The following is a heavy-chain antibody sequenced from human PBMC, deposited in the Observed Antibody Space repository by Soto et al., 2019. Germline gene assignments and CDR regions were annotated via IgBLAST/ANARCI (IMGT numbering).Heavy chain of an antibody. V-gene: IGHV4-39*01. D-gene: IGHD1-7*01. Sequence: PSETLSLPCTVPGGSISSSSYYWGWIRQPPGKGLEWIGSIYYSGSTYSNPSLKSRVTISVDTSKNQFSLKLTSVTSADTAVYYCARPRTTATTYYSGMGVLGQGTTGTGSS. J-gene: IGHJ6*01. CDR1: GGSISSSSYY. CDR2: IYYSGST. CDR3: ARPRTTATTYYSGMGV.